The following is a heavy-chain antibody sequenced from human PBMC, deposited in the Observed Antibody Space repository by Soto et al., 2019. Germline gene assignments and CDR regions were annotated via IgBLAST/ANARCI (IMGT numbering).Heavy chain of an antibody. CDR3: ARSYGSGSYYDYYYGMDV. Sequence: PSETLSLTCSVSGGAISTYYWSWIRQFPGQGLEWIGYIYHSGSSQYNPSLTSRVTISVDTSKNQLSPRLSSVTAADTAVYYCARSYGSGSYYDYYYGMDVWGQGTTVTVSS. CDR1: GGAISTYY. J-gene: IGHJ6*02. D-gene: IGHD3-10*01. CDR2: IYHSGSS. V-gene: IGHV4-59*01.